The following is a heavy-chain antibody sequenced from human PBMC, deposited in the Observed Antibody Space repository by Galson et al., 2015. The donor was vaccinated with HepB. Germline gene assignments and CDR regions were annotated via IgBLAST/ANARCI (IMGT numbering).Heavy chain of an antibody. Sequence: SLRLSCAASGFTFSNFAMSWVRQAPGKGLEWVSAISAPGGSTYYADSVKGRFTISRDNSKNTLYLQMNSLRADDTAVYYCAKEDGSTYWYFDLWGRGTLVTVSS. J-gene: IGHJ2*01. CDR1: GFTFSNFA. V-gene: IGHV3-23*01. D-gene: IGHD5-24*01. CDR2: ISAPGGST. CDR3: AKEDGSTYWYFDL.